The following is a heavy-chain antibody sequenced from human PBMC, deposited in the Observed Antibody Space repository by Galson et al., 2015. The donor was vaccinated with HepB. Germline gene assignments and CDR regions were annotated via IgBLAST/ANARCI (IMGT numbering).Heavy chain of an antibody. D-gene: IGHD3-16*01. J-gene: IGHJ4*02. Sequence: SLRLSCAASGFSFTDAWMKWVRQAPGMGLEWVALVKSEAAGGTTDYAEPVKGRFAISRDDSRNTLYLQMNSLKTEDTAVYYCAGDGPSQGGGEFDYWGQGALVTVSS. V-gene: IGHV3-15*01. CDR3: AGDGPSQGGGEFDY. CDR2: VKSEAAGGTT. CDR1: GFSFTDAW.